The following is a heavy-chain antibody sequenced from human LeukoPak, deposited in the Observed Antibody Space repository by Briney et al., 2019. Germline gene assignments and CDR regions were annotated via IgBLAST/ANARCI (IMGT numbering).Heavy chain of an antibody. CDR2: ISSSSSYI. Sequence: GGSLRLSCAASGFTFSSYSMNWVRQAPGKGLEWVSSISSSSSYIYYADSVKGRFTFSRDNAKNSLYLQMNSLRAEDTAVYYCARDLGQYYYYYMDVWGKGTTVTVSS. D-gene: IGHD7-27*01. V-gene: IGHV3-21*01. CDR3: ARDLGQYYYYYMDV. CDR1: GFTFSSYS. J-gene: IGHJ6*03.